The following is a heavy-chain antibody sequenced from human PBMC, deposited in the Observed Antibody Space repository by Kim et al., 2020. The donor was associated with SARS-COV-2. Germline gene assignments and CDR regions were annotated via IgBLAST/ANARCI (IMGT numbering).Heavy chain of an antibody. J-gene: IGHJ6*02. D-gene: IGHD6-19*01. CDR1: GYTFTSYG. CDR2: ISAYNGNT. CDR3: ARVEAYSSGSGYYYGMDV. Sequence: ASVKVSCKASGYTFTSYGISWVRQAPGQGLEWMGWISAYNGNTNYAQKLQGRVTMTTDTSTSTAYMELRSLRSDDTAVYYCARVEAYSSGSGYYYGMDVWGQGTTVTVS. V-gene: IGHV1-18*01.